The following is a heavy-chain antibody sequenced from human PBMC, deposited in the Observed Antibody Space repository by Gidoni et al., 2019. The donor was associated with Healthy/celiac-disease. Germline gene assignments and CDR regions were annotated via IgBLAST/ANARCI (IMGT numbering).Heavy chain of an antibody. J-gene: IGHJ3*02. CDR3: ARGRIAAAGGPDAFDI. Sequence: EVQLVESGGGLVKPGGSLSLSCAASGFTFSIYSMNWVRQAPGKGLEWVSSMSSSSSYIYYADSVKGRFTISRDNAKNSLYLQMNSLRAEDTAVYYCARGRIAAAGGPDAFDIWGQGTMVTVSS. V-gene: IGHV3-21*01. CDR2: MSSSSSYI. D-gene: IGHD6-13*01. CDR1: GFTFSIYS.